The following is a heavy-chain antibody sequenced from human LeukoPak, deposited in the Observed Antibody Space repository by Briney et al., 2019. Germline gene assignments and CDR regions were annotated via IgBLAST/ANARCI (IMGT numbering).Heavy chain of an antibody. V-gene: IGHV4-34*01. CDR1: GGSFSGYY. CDR3: ARVHDYSNYLDY. J-gene: IGHJ4*02. D-gene: IGHD4-11*01. Sequence: PSDTLSLTCAVYGGSFSGYYWRWIRQPRGKGLEWIGEIKHSGSTNYNPSLKSRVTISVDTSKNQFSLKLSSVTAADTAVYYCARVHDYSNYLDYWGQGTLVTVSS. CDR2: IKHSGST.